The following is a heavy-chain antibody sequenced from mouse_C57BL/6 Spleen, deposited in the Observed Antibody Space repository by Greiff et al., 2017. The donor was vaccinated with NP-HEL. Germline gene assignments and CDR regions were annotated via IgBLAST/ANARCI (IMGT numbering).Heavy chain of an antibody. CDR3: AKYYGSSSYYAMDY. CDR1: GFTFSDYG. J-gene: IGHJ4*01. D-gene: IGHD1-1*01. V-gene: IGHV5-17*01. Sequence: EVQGVESGGGLVKPGGSLKLSCAASGFTFSDYGMHWVRQAPEKGLEWVAYISSGSSTIYYADTVKGRYTISRDNAKNTLCLQMTSLRSGDTAMYYCAKYYGSSSYYAMDYWGQGTSVTVSS. CDR2: ISSGSSTI.